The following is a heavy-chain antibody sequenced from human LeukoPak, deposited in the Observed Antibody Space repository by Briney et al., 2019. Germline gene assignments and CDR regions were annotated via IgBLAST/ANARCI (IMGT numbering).Heavy chain of an antibody. CDR3: ARDRAGEGFDP. V-gene: IGHV4-31*03. J-gene: IGHJ5*02. CDR2: IYYSGST. Sequence: PSGTLSLTCTVSGGSISSGGYYWSWIRQHPGKGLEWIGYIYYSGSTYYNPSLKSRVTISVDTSKNQFSLKLSSVTAADTAVYYCARDRAGEGFDPWGQGTLVTVSS. D-gene: IGHD6-19*01. CDR1: GGSISSGGYY.